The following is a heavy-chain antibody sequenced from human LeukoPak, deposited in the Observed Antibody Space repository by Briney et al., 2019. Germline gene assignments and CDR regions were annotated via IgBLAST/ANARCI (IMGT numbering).Heavy chain of an antibody. CDR3: ARGPTTVTHGFDY. Sequence: KPGGSLRLSCAASGFTFSDYYMSWIRQAPGKGLEWVSYISSSSSYTNYADSVKGRFTISRDNAKNSLYLQMNSLGAEDTAVYYCARGPTTVTHGFDYWGQGTLVTVSS. CDR2: ISSSSSYT. J-gene: IGHJ4*02. D-gene: IGHD4-17*01. V-gene: IGHV3-11*05. CDR1: GFTFSDYY.